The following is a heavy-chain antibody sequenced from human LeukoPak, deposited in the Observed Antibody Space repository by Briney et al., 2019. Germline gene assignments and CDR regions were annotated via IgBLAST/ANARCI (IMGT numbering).Heavy chain of an antibody. D-gene: IGHD5-24*01. CDR2: TYYRSKWYN. Sequence: SQTLPLTFAISGDSVSSNSAAWNWIRQSPSRGLEWLRRTYYRSKWYNDYAVSVKSRITINPDTSKNQFSLQLNSVTPEDTAVYYCARATLAADGFFDYWGQGTLVTVSS. CDR3: ARATLAADGFFDY. V-gene: IGHV6-1*01. J-gene: IGHJ4*02. CDR1: GDSVSSNSAA.